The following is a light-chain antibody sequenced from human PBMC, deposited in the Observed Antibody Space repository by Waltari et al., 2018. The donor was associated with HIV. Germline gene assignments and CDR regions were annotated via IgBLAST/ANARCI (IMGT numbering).Light chain of an antibody. Sequence: ISCTGTSSDVGGYNYVSWYQQHPDRAPKLMIYEVSNRPSGVSNRFSGSKSGNTASLTISGLQAEDEADYYCTSYTSSSPCVFGTGTKVTVL. CDR1: SSDVGGYNY. CDR2: EVS. V-gene: IGLV2-14*01. J-gene: IGLJ1*01. CDR3: TSYTSSSPCV.